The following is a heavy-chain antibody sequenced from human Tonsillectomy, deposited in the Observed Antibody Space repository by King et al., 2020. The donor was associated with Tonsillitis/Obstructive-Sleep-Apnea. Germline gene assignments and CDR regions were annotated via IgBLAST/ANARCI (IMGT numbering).Heavy chain of an antibody. CDR3: AKAVWGYCTSPSCYPAFDI. CDR1: GFTFSRYG. CDR2: ISYDGSHK. V-gene: IGHV3-30*18. D-gene: IGHD2-2*01. J-gene: IGHJ3*02. Sequence: VQLVESGGGVVQPGRSLRLSCAASGFTFSRYGMHWVRQAPGKGLEWVAVISYDGSHKYYGDSVKGRFTISRDNSKNTLYLQMNSLRAEDTAVYYCAKAVWGYCTSPSCYPAFDIWGQGTKVTVSS.